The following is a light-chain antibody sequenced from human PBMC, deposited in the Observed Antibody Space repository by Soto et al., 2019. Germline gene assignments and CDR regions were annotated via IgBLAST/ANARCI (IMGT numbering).Light chain of an antibody. CDR3: QQYNRFST. J-gene: IGKJ1*01. V-gene: IGKV1-5*01. Sequence: DIQMTQSPSTLSAYVGDRVTIACRASQSISSWLAWYQQKPGKAPNLLIFEASTFESGVPSRFSGSASGTESTLTVSILQPDDFATYYCQQYNRFSTFGQGTKVDI. CDR1: QSISSW. CDR2: EAS.